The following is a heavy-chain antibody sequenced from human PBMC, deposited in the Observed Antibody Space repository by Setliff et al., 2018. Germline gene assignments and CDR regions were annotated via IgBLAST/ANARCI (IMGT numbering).Heavy chain of an antibody. J-gene: IGHJ6*03. V-gene: IGHV4-61*09. CDR1: GGSISSGSDY. CDR3: ARAGEGPAALHYYYYMDV. D-gene: IGHD2-2*01. Sequence: PSETLSLTCSVSGGSISSGSDYWTWIRQPAGKALEWIGHIYTTGITSYNPSLKSRVTISVDTSKNQFSLKLSSVTAADTAVYYCARAGEGPAALHYYYYMDVWGKGTTVTVSS. CDR2: IYTTGIT.